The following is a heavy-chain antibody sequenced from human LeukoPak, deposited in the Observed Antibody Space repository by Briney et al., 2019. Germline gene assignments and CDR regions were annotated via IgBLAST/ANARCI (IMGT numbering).Heavy chain of an antibody. J-gene: IGHJ4*02. CDR2: IYTTGMT. Sequence: SETLSLTCSVSGGSINSYWWSWIRQPAGKGLEXXXXIYTTGMTNYNPSLKSRVSMSVDTSKNQFSLELRSVTAADTAVYFCARAGYTISSYRFDYWGQGALVTVSS. D-gene: IGHD3-16*02. V-gene: IGHV4-4*07. CDR3: ARAGYTISSYRFDY. CDR1: GGSINSYW.